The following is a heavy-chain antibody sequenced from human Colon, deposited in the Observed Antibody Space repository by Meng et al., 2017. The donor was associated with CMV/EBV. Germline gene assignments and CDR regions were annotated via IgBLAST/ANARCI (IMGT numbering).Heavy chain of an antibody. D-gene: IGHD4-11*01. V-gene: IGHV3-30*02. CDR1: GLTFNGYG. CDR3: AREGFSNFDY. J-gene: IGHJ4*02. CDR2: IGSDGSMQ. Sequence: GESLKISCAASGLTFNGYGLHWVRQAPGKGLEWVAFIGSDGSMQRYSDSAKGRFNISRDNSKNTLWLQMHSLRHEDTALYYCAREGFSNFDYWGLGTLVTVSS.